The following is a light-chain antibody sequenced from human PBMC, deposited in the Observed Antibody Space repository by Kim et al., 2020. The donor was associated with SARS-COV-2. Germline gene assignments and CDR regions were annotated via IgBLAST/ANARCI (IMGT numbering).Light chain of an antibody. CDR1: QSVSSN. J-gene: IGKJ2*01. CDR2: CAS. V-gene: IGKV3-15*01. Sequence: SVAPGDRATLSCRASQSVSSNLAWYQQKSGQAPRLLIYCASTSATGIPARFSGSGSGTEFTLTISSLQSEDFAVYYCQQYNNWPYTFGQGTKLEI. CDR3: QQYNNWPYT.